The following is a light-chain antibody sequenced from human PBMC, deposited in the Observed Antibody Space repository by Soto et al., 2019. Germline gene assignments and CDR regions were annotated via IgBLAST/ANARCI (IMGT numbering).Light chain of an antibody. Sequence: DIQMTQSPSSLSASVGDRVTITCQASHDIKKYLNWYQQKAHKVPKLLIHDASTLATGVQSRLTGSGSGTDFTLTNSSRQTEDVATYYCQQFDDLPLTFGGVTKVDI. J-gene: IGKJ4*01. CDR3: QQFDDLPLT. V-gene: IGKV1-33*01. CDR2: DAS. CDR1: HDIKKY.